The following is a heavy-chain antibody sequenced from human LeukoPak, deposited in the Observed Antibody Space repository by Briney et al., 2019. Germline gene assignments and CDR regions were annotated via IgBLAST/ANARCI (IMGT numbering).Heavy chain of an antibody. D-gene: IGHD2/OR15-2a*01. CDR3: ARASRPTFYYYYYMDV. J-gene: IGHJ6*03. CDR1: GGSFSGYY. Sequence: KTSETLSLTCAVYGGSFSGYYWSWIRQPPGKGLEWIGEINHSGSTNYNPSLKSRVTISVDTSKNQFSLKLSSVTAADTAVYYCARASRPTFYYYYYMDVWGKGTTVTVSS. CDR2: INHSGST. V-gene: IGHV4-34*01.